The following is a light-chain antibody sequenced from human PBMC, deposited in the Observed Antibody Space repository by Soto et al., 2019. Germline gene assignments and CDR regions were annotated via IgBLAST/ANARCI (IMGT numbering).Light chain of an antibody. CDR3: HQTFTTPLT. V-gene: IGKV1-39*01. CDR1: RNIDTY. Sequence: DIQMAQSPSSLSASVGDRVTITCRASRNIDTYLSWYQQKAGKAPKLLIFATSTLQSGVPSRFSGSGSGTDFPLTISSLLPEDFGTYYCHQTFTTPLTFGGGTRVEIK. J-gene: IGKJ4*01. CDR2: ATS.